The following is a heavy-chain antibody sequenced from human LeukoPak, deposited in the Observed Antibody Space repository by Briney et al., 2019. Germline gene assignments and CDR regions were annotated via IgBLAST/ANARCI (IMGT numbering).Heavy chain of an antibody. D-gene: IGHD1-26*01. V-gene: IGHV4-39*01. Sequence: SETLSLTCTVSGGSISSSSYYWGWIRQPPGKGLEWIGSIYYSGSTYYNPSLKSRVTISVDTSKNQFSLKLSSVTAADTAVYYCARRRGEVGASIDYWGQGTLATVSS. CDR2: IYYSGST. CDR3: ARRRGEVGASIDY. CDR1: GGSISSSSYY. J-gene: IGHJ4*02.